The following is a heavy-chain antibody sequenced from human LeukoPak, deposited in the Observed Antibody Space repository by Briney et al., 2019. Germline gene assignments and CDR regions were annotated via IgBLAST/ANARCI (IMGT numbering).Heavy chain of an antibody. D-gene: IGHD3-10*01. CDR1: GFTFSSYA. V-gene: IGHV3-64*01. J-gene: IGHJ4*02. CDR3: ARDLFGSGSFYGF. CDR2: ISSSGGSR. Sequence: GGSLRLSCAASGFTFSSYAMHWVRQAPGKGLEYVSGISSSGGSRYSANSVKGRFTISRDNAKNSLYLQMNSLRAEDTAVYYCARDLFGSGSFYGFWGQGTLVTVSS.